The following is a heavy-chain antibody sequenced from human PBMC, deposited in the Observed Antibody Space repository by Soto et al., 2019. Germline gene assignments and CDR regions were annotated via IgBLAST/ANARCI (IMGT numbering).Heavy chain of an antibody. D-gene: IGHD3-10*01. CDR2: IYTSGST. CDR3: ARGPDYYGSGNYSNTFDP. CDR1: GGSISSYY. J-gene: IGHJ5*02. V-gene: IGHV4-4*07. Sequence: PSETLSLTCTVSGGSISSYYWSWIRQPAGKGLEWIGRIYTSGSTNYNPSLKSRVSMSVDMSKNQFSLKVTSVTAADTAVYYCARGPDYYGSGNYSNTFDPWGQGTLVTVSS.